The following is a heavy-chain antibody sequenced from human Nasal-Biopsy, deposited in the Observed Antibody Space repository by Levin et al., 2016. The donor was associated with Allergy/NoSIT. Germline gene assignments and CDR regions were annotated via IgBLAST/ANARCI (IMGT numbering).Heavy chain of an antibody. CDR2: ISHDGSKK. Sequence: GGSLRLSCAASGFSIETNYMNWVRQAPGKGLEWVAVISHDGSKKYYADSVKGRFSISRDNSKNTVDLEMNSLRAEDTADYYCARDEDTSRGYSGRALDYWGQGILVTVSS. CDR1: GFSIETNY. V-gene: IGHV3-30*03. CDR3: ARDEDTSRGYSGRALDY. J-gene: IGHJ4*02. D-gene: IGHD5-12*01.